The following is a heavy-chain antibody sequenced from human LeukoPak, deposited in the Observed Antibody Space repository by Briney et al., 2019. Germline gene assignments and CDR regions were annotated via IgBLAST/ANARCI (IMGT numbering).Heavy chain of an antibody. CDR2: ISYDGSNK. J-gene: IGHJ4*02. CDR1: GFTFSSYA. CDR3: AEWGDYAPGGTVDY. V-gene: IGHV3-30*04. D-gene: IGHD3-16*01. Sequence: PGGSLRLSCAASGFTFSSYAMHWVRQAPGKGLEWVAVISYDGSNKYYADSVKGRFTISRDNSKNTLYLQMNSLRAEDTAVYYCAEWGDYAPGGTVDYWGQGTLVTVSS.